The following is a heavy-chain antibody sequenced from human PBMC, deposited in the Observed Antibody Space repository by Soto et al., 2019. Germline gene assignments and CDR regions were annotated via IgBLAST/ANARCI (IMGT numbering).Heavy chain of an antibody. V-gene: IGHV1-3*05. CDR3: GGDHAFGWLRGGGDY. CDR1: GYTFTSYA. J-gene: IGHJ4*02. Sequence: QVQLVQSGAEEKKPGASVKVSCKASGYTFTSYAMHWVRQAPGQRLEWMGWINAGNGNTKYSQKFQGRVTITRDTSGGTAYMERSSLGSEDTDVYYWGGDHAFGWLRGGGDYWGQGTLVTVSS. CDR2: INAGNGNT. D-gene: IGHD3-10*01.